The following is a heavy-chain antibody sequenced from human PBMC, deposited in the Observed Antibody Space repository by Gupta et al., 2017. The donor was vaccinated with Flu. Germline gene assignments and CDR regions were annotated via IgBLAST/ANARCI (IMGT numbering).Heavy chain of an antibody. CDR3: ARESDVLGVVLEADD. Sequence: APGKGLEGVSYISYRSDYRNYADSVKGRFTISRDNAKNALYRQMNGLRADDTAVYYCARESDVLGVVLEADDWGQGTLVTVSS. D-gene: IGHD3-3*01. V-gene: IGHV3-11*06. J-gene: IGHJ4*02. CDR2: ISYRSDYR.